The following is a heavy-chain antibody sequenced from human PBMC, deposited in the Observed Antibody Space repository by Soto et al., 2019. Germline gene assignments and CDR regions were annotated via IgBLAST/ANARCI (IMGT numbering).Heavy chain of an antibody. CDR1: GFAFSSNG. D-gene: IGHD6-19*01. CDR3: AKELIAVAATGLFGS. Sequence: PGGSLRLSCAASGFAFSSNGMSWVRQAPGKGLEWVSAISGSGSSTFVADSVKGRFTISRDNSNNTPYLQMNGLRAEDTAIYYCAKELIAVAATGLFGSWGQGTLVTVSS. J-gene: IGHJ5*02. CDR2: ISGSGSST. V-gene: IGHV3-23*01.